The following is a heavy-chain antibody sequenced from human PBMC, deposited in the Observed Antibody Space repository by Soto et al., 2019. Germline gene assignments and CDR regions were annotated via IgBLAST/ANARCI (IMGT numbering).Heavy chain of an antibody. CDR2: SSWNSGSI. V-gene: IGHV3-9*01. Sequence: EVQLVESGGGLVQPGRSLRLSCAASGFTFDDHAMHWVRQAPGKGLELVSGSSWNSGSIGYADSVNGRFTISRDNAENSLSLQMSSLRGEDTALYYCAKGQYYDLSGALDYWGQGTMVSVSS. J-gene: IGHJ4*02. CDR1: GFTFDDHA. CDR3: AKGQYYDLSGALDY. D-gene: IGHD3-3*01.